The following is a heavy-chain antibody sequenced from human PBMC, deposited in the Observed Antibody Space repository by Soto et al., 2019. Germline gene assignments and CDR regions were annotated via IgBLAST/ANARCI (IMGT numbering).Heavy chain of an antibody. V-gene: IGHV3-13*01. Sequence: GGSLRLSCAASGFTFSSYDMHWVRQATGKGLEWVSAIGTAGDTYYPGSVKGRFTISRENAKNSLYLQMNSLRAEDTAVYYCARGRYPGYSSGWYKYYGMDVWGQGTTVTVSS. D-gene: IGHD6-19*01. J-gene: IGHJ6*02. CDR3: ARGRYPGYSSGWYKYYGMDV. CDR2: IGTAGDT. CDR1: GFTFSSYD.